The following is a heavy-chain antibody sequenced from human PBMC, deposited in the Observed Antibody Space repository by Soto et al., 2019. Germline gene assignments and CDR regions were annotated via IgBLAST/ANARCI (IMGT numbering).Heavy chain of an antibody. Sequence: QVQLVQSGVEVKKPGASVKVSCKASGYTFSSSSISWVRQAPGQGLEWMGWINVYNGDTIYVQKFQGRVTMTKDTSTSTAYMDLTSLTSDDTAIYYCARDIGGGEDVWGQGTTVTVSS. CDR1: GYTFSSSS. V-gene: IGHV1-18*01. J-gene: IGHJ6*02. CDR3: ARDIGGGEDV. CDR2: INVYNGDT. D-gene: IGHD3-16*01.